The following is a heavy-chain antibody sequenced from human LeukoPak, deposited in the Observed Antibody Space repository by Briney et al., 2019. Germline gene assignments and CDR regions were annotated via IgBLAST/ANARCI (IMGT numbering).Heavy chain of an antibody. J-gene: IGHJ3*02. CDR2: INWNGGST. CDR1: GFTFSSYG. V-gene: IGHV3-20*01. CDR3: AREGRYFDWSDDAFDI. D-gene: IGHD3-9*01. Sequence: GGSLRLSCAASGFTFSSYGMSWVRQAPGKGLEWVSGINWNGGSTGYADSVKGRFTISRDNAKNSLYLQMNSLRAEDTALYHCAREGRYFDWSDDAFDIWGQGTMVTVSS.